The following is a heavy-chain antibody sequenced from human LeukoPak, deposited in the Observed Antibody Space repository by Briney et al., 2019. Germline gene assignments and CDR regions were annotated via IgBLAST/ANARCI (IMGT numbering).Heavy chain of an antibody. CDR3: AKVLSKIYIYGPFDY. D-gene: IGHD3-10*01. Sequence: GGSLRLSCEASGFTFRDYAMTWVRQAPGKGPEWVSIFSAGGNRTYYADSVKGRFIITRDNSKNTLYLQMNSLRAEDTAVYYCAKVLSKIYIYGPFDYWGQGSLVTVSS. J-gene: IGHJ4*02. CDR2: FSAGGNRT. V-gene: IGHV3-23*01. CDR1: GFTFRDYA.